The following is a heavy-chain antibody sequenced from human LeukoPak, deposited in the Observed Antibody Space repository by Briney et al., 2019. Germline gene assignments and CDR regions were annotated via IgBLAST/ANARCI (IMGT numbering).Heavy chain of an antibody. CDR1: GFTFSSYN. Sequence: GGSLRLSCAASGFTFSSYNMNWVRQAPGKGLEWVSSISSSSSYIYYADSVKGRFTISRDNAKNSLYLQMNSLRAEDTAVYNCARDAVVVVAASGPGYYFDYWGQGTLVTVSS. D-gene: IGHD2-15*01. CDR2: ISSSSSYI. CDR3: ARDAVVVVAASGPGYYFDY. V-gene: IGHV3-21*01. J-gene: IGHJ4*02.